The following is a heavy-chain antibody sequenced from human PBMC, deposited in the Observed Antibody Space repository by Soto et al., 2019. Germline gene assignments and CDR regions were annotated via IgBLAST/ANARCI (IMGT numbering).Heavy chain of an antibody. Sequence: QVQLQESGPGLVKPSQTLSLTCTVSGGSTSSDNYWRWIRQPPGKGLGWIGHIYYSGNTDYNPSLKSRLAISIDTSKNPLSLKLSSVTAADTAVYFCGREGGESSDGLYYFDSWGQGSLVTVSS. CDR1: GGSTSSDNY. V-gene: IGHV4-30-4*01. CDR3: GREGGESSDGLYYFDS. CDR2: IYYSGNT. J-gene: IGHJ4*02. D-gene: IGHD3-16*01.